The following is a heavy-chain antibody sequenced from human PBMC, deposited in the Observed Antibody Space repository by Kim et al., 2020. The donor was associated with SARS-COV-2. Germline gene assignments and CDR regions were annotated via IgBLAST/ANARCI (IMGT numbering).Heavy chain of an antibody. CDR2: IYYSGGT. D-gene: IGHD3-3*01. J-gene: IGHJ4*02. Sequence: SETLSHTCTVSGGSISSGGYYWSWIRQHPGKGLEWIGYIYYSGGTYYNPSLKSRVTISVDTSKNPFCLKLGSVTAADTAVYYCARAPVIRITIFGVVIDYLDYWGQGTLVTVSS. CDR1: GGSISSGGYY. CDR3: ARAPVIRITIFGVVIDYLDY. V-gene: IGHV4-31*03.